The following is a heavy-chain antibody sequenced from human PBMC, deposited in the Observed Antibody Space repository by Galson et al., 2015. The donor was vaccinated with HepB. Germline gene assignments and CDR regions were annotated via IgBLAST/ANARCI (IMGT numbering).Heavy chain of an antibody. J-gene: IGHJ4*02. V-gene: IGHV3-7*01. CDR1: GFTYNNYW. CDR3: ARTRGAAAGIFDY. Sequence: SLRLSCAVSGFTYNNYWMSWVRQAPGRGLEWVANIKQDGSEKYYADSVKGRFTISRDNAKNTLYLQMNSPRAEDTALYYCARTRGAAAGIFDYWGQGTPVTVSS. D-gene: IGHD6-13*01. CDR2: IKQDGSEK.